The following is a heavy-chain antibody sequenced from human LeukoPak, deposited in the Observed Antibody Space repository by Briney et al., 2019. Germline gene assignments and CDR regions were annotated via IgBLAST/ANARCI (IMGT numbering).Heavy chain of an antibody. Sequence: SETLSLTCAVYGGSFSGYYWSWIRQPPGKGLEWIGEINHSGSTNYHPSLKSRVTISVDTSKNQFSLKLSSVTAADTAVYYCARGVPWPRYYYGMDVWGQGTTVTVSS. V-gene: IGHV4-34*01. D-gene: IGHD3-10*01. CDR1: GGSFSGYY. CDR2: INHSGST. J-gene: IGHJ6*02. CDR3: ARGVPWPRYYYGMDV.